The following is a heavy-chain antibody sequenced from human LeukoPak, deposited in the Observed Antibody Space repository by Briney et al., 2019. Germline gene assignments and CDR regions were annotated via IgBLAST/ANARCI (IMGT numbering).Heavy chain of an antibody. J-gene: IGHJ4*02. CDR2: ISYDGSNR. Sequence: GGSLRLSCAASGFTFSSYAMHWVRQAPGKGLEWVAVISYDGSNRYYTDSVKGRFTISRDNSKNTLYLQMNSLRAEDTAVYYCARDGDFWSGYPIFDYWGQGTLVTVSS. CDR1: GFTFSSYA. CDR3: ARDGDFWSGYPIFDY. V-gene: IGHV3-30-3*01. D-gene: IGHD3-3*01.